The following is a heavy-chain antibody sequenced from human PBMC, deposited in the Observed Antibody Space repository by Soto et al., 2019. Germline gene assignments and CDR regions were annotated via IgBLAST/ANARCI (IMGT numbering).Heavy chain of an antibody. CDR3: AEICSWNRGRDCH. V-gene: IGHV4-39*01. Sequence: QLQLQESGPGLVKPSETLSLTCTVSGGSISSSSYYWGWIRQPPGKGLEWIGSIYYSGSTYYNPSLKSRVTISVDTSKNQFSLKLSSVTAADTAVYYCAEICSWNRGRDCHWSQGTLVTVSS. CDR2: IYYSGST. CDR1: GGSISSSSYY. D-gene: IGHD1-1*01. J-gene: IGHJ4*02.